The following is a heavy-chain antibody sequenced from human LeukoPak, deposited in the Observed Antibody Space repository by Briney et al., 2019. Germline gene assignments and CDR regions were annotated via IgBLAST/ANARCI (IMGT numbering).Heavy chain of an antibody. J-gene: IGHJ3*02. D-gene: IGHD3-16*02. Sequence: SETLSLTCAVYGGSFSGYYWSWIRQPPGKGLEWIGEINHSGSTNYSPSLKSRVTISVDTSKNQFSLKLSSVTAADTAVYYCARTYYDYVWGSYRYMKDRAFDIWGQGTMVTVSS. CDR3: ARTYYDYVWGSYRYMKDRAFDI. CDR2: INHSGST. V-gene: IGHV4-34*01. CDR1: GGSFSGYY.